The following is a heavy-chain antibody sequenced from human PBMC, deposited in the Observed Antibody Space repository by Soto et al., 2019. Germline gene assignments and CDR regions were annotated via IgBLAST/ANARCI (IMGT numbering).Heavy chain of an antibody. V-gene: IGHV3-66*04. CDR3: ARQCGGGCSNAFDL. D-gene: IGHD2-21*01. CDR2: LYPGPGT. CDR1: GFTVSSNF. J-gene: IGHJ3*01. Sequence: HLVESGGGLVQPGGSLRLSCAASGFTVSSNFMNWVRQSPGKGLEWLAVLYPGPGTYYSDSVKDRFTISRDNSKNTHFLQLDGLRAEDTAIYYCARQCGGGCSNAFDLWGQGTVVTVSP.